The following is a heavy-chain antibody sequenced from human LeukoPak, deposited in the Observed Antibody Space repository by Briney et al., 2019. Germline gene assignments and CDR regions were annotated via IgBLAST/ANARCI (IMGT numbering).Heavy chain of an antibody. V-gene: IGHV3-7*01. CDR1: GFTFSSYG. J-gene: IGHJ4*02. CDR2: IKQDGSEK. CDR3: ARDRRGYSGYGIDY. Sequence: GGSLRLSCAASGFTFSSYGMCWVRQAPGKGLEWVANIKQDGSEKYYVDSVKGRFTISRDNAKNSLYLQMNSLRAEDTAVYYCARDRRGYSGYGIDYWGQGTLVTVSS. D-gene: IGHD5-12*01.